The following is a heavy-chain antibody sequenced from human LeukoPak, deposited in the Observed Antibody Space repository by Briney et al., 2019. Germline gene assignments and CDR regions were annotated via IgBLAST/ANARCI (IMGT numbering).Heavy chain of an antibody. J-gene: IGHJ4*02. CDR1: GFTFSSYG. CDR3: AKATGTEYYFGY. V-gene: IGHV3-30*18. D-gene: IGHD3-10*01. Sequence: GGSLRLSCAASGFTFSSYGMHWVRQAPGKGLEWVAVISYDGSNKYYADSVKGRFTISRDNSKNTLYLQMNSLRAEDTAVYYCAKATGTEYYFGYWGQGTLVTVSS. CDR2: ISYDGSNK.